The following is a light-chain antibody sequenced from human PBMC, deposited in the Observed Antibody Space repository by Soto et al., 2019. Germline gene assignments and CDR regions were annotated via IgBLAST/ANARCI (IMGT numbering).Light chain of an antibody. CDR2: GVS. CDR3: QKYGNSPWT. J-gene: IGKJ1*01. CDR1: QSVSGGY. Sequence: EIVLTQSPGTLSLSPGERATLSCRASQSVSGGYFAWYQQKPGQAPRLLIYGVSKGATGTPDRFSGSGSVTDFTLTISILEPEDSSVYYCQKYGNSPWTFGQGTQLQSK. V-gene: IGKV3-20*01.